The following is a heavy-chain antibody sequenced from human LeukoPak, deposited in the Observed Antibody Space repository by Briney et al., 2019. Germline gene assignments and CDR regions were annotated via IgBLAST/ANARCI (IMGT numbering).Heavy chain of an antibody. CDR3: ARATSHAKHFDY. J-gene: IGHJ4*02. Sequence: ASVKVSCKASGGTFISYAISWVRQAPGQGLEWMGGIIPIFGTANYAQKFQGRVTITADESTSTAYMELSSLRSEDTAVYYCARATSHAKHFDYWGQGTLVTVSS. D-gene: IGHD2-2*01. CDR1: GGTFISYA. V-gene: IGHV1-69*01. CDR2: IIPIFGTA.